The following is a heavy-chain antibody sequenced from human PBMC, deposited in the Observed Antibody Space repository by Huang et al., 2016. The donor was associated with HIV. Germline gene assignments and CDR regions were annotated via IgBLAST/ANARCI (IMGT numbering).Heavy chain of an antibody. J-gene: IGHJ6*02. CDR2: IAYDGNKK. Sequence: QVQLVESGGGVVQPGRSLRLSCAASGFSFRQYGIHWVSQAQGKELEWVAVIAYDGNKKNYADAVKGRFTITRDNSNITLFRQMNSLRAEDTAVYYCGKDWTGSSGWFTLHYYYYGMDVWGQGTTVTVSS. CDR3: GKDWTGSSGWFTLHYYYYGMDV. D-gene: IGHD6-19*01. CDR1: GFSFRQYG. V-gene: IGHV3-30*18.